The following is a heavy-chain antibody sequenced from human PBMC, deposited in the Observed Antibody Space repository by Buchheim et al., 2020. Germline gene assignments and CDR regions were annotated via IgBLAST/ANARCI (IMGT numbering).Heavy chain of an antibody. V-gene: IGHV3-48*03. CDR3: AREDCGGDCYNYYHGMDV. D-gene: IGHD2-21*02. J-gene: IGHJ6*02. Sequence: EVQLAESGGGLVQPGGSLRLSCAGSGFTLGSYEMNWVRQAPGKGLEWLSHISSGGTAIYYADSVKGRFTISRENAKNSLYLQMNSLRAEDTAVYYCAREDCGGDCYNYYHGMDVWGQGTT. CDR1: GFTLGSYE. CDR2: ISSGGTAI.